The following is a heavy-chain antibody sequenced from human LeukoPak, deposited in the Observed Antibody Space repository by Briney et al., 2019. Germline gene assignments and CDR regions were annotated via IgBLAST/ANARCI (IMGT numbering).Heavy chain of an antibody. CDR3: ARVVGGASGRYYYYYMDV. Sequence: SETLSLICTVSGYSISSGYYWGWIRQPPGKGLEWIGTIYHSGSTYCNPSLRSRVTISVDTSKNQFSLNLSSVTAADTAVYYCARVVGGASGRYYYYYMDVWGKGTTVTVSS. D-gene: IGHD3-16*01. CDR1: GYSISSGYY. J-gene: IGHJ6*03. V-gene: IGHV4-38-2*02. CDR2: IYHSGST.